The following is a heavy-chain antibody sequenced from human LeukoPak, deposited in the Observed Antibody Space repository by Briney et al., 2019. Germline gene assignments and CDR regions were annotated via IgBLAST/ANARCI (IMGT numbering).Heavy chain of an antibody. D-gene: IGHD2-2*01. CDR1: GGTFSSYA. V-gene: IGHV1-69*01. CDR3: ARGYCSSTSYWAPTLPGEYFQH. J-gene: IGHJ1*01. Sequence: SVKVSCKASGGTFSSYAISWVRQAPGQGLEWMGGIIPIFGTANYAQKFQGRVTITADESTSTAYMELSSLRSEDTAVYYCARGYCSSTSYWAPTLPGEYFQHWGQGTLVTVSS. CDR2: IIPIFGTA.